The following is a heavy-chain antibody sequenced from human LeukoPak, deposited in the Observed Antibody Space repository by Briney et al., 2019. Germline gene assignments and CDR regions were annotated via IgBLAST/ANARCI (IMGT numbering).Heavy chain of an antibody. V-gene: IGHV4-4*07. Sequence: SETLSLTCTVSGGSISSYYWSWIRRPAGKGLEWIGRTYTSGSTNYNPSLKSRVTMSVDTSKNQFSLKLSSVTAADTAVYYCAREEDYYGSGSYCLLDPWGQGTLVTVSS. D-gene: IGHD3-10*01. CDR2: TYTSGST. J-gene: IGHJ5*02. CDR1: GGSISSYY. CDR3: AREEDYYGSGSYCLLDP.